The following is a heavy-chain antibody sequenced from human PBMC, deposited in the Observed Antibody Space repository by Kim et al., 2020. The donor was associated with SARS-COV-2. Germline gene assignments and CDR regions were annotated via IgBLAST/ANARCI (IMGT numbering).Heavy chain of an antibody. D-gene: IGHD3-22*01. J-gene: IGHJ4*02. CDR3: ARAGDTTGYFFDF. CDR2: ITASGGST. V-gene: IGHV3-64*01. CDR1: GFTFSNYP. Sequence: GGSLRLSCATSGFTFSNYPMHWVRQAPGKGLQFVSAITASGGSTYYANSVNGRFTISRDNSENTLYLQMGSLGVEDMAVYYCARAGDTTGYFFDFWGQGTLVTVSS.